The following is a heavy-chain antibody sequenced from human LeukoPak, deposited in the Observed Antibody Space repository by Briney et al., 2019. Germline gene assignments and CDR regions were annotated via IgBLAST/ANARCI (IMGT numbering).Heavy chain of an antibody. CDR1: GVTLSSYA. Sequence: GGSLRLSCAASGVTLSSYAMSWARQAPGKGLEWVSGISSSGSGGNTYYADSVKGRFTISRDSSKNTLFLHMNTLRAEDTAIYYCAKTMTTGMVAFDIWGQGTMVTVSS. V-gene: IGHV3-23*01. CDR3: AKTMTTGMVAFDI. CDR2: ISSSGSGGNT. D-gene: IGHD4-17*01. J-gene: IGHJ3*02.